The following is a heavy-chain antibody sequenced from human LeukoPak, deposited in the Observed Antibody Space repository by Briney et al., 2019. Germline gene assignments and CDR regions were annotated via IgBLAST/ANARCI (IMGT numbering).Heavy chain of an antibody. CDR2: IDGSGDST. CDR1: GFTVSSNY. V-gene: IGHV3-23*01. CDR3: AKGPRFGYDSSGFFDY. D-gene: IGHD3-22*01. Sequence: GGSLRLSCVASGFTVSSNYMSWVRQAPGKGLEWISAIDGSGDSTYYADSVKGRFTVSRDNSKNTLSLQMNSLSGEDTAVYYCAKGPRFGYDSSGFFDYWGHGALVTVSS. J-gene: IGHJ4*01.